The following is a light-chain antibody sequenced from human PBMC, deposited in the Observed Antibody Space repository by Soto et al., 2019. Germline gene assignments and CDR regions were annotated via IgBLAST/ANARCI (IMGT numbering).Light chain of an antibody. CDR2: DAS. CDR1: QSVRSN. J-gene: IGKJ5*01. V-gene: IGKV3-15*01. CDR3: QQYDNWPPIT. Sequence: EIVMTQSPVTLSVSPGERATLSCRASQSVRSNLAWYQQKPGQAPSLLINDASTRATGIPARFSGSGSGTEFTLTINSLQSEDSAVYYCQQYDNWPPITFGQGTRLEIK.